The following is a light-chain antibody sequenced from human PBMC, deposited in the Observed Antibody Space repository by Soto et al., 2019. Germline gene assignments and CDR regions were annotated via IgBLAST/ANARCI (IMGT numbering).Light chain of an antibody. Sequence: QSALTQPASVSGSPGQSITISCTGTSSDVGGYNYVSWYQQHPGKAPKLMIYEVSNRPSGVSNRFSGSKSGNTASLTISGLQAEDEADYYCSSYTSSGLFGGGTKVTVL. J-gene: IGLJ2*01. V-gene: IGLV2-14*01. CDR1: SSDVGGYNY. CDR3: SSYTSSGL. CDR2: EVS.